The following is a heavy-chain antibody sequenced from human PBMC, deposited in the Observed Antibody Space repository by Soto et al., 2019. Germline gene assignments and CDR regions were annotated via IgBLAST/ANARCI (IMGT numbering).Heavy chain of an antibody. CDR1: LFTFSGYA. D-gene: IGHD5-18*01. V-gene: IGHV3-64*01. CDR3: ARARTYSYGFTEY. CDR2: INGDGGST. J-gene: IGHJ4*02. Sequence: SLRLSCSSSLFTFSGYAMDLVRHAPGKGLEYFSAINGDGGSTYYANSVKGRFTISRDSSKNTLYLQMGSLRAEDMAVYYCARARTYSYGFTEYWGQGTLVTVSS.